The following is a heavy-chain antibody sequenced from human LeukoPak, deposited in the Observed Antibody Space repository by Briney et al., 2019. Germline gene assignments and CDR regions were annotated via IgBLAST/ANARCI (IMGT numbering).Heavy chain of an antibody. CDR3: AKRPSSGWYSGSYYMDV. D-gene: IGHD6-19*01. CDR2: ISGSGGST. V-gene: IGHV3-23*01. Sequence: GGSLRLSCAASGFTFSSYGMSWVRQAPGKGLEWVSAISGSGGSTYYADSVKGRFTISRDNSKNTLYLQMKSLRVEDTAVYYCAKRPSSGWYSGSYYMDVWGKGTTVTISS. CDR1: GFTFSSYG. J-gene: IGHJ6*03.